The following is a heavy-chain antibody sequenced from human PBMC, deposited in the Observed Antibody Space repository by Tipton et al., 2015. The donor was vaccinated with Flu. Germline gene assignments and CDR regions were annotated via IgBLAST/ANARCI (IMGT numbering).Heavy chain of an antibody. D-gene: IGHD4-11*01. Sequence: LRLSCGVSGDSIKSSNYYWGWIRQPPGKGLEWIGNTFHSGNTYLNPSLKSRVTISIDTSKNQFSLKLSSVTASAMAVYYCARRYYSNYVSDPKNWFDPMVQGTLVTVSS. CDR1: GDSIKSSNYY. CDR2: TFHSGNT. V-gene: IGHV4-38-2*01. CDR3: ARRYYSNYVSDPKNWFDP. J-gene: IGHJ5*02.